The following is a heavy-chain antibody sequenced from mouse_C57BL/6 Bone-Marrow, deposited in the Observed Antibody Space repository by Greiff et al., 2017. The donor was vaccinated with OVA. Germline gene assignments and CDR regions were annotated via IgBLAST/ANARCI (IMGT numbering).Heavy chain of an antibody. CDR1: GFTFSDYG. Sequence: EVKLVESGGGLVKPGGSLKLSCAASGFTFSDYGMHWVRQAPEKGLGWVAYISSGSSTIYYADTVKGRFTISRDNAKNTLFLQMTSLRSEDTAMYYCARRLAGAYWGQGTLVTVSA. CDR2: ISSGSSTI. J-gene: IGHJ3*01. V-gene: IGHV5-17*01. D-gene: IGHD3-1*01. CDR3: ARRLAGAY.